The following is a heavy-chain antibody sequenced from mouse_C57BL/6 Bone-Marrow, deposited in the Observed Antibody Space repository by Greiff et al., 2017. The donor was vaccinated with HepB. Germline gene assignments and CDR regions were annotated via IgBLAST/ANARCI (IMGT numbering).Heavy chain of an antibody. J-gene: IGHJ2*01. CDR1: GFTFSNYW. V-gene: IGHV6-3*01. CDR3: TLTTVVATRGYFDY. Sequence: EVKLQESGGGLVQPGGSMKLSCVASGFTFSNYWMNWVRQSPEKGLEWVAQIRLKSDNYATHYAESVKGRFTISRDDSKSSVYLQMNNLRAEDTGIYYCTLTTVVATRGYFDYWGQGTTLTVSS. D-gene: IGHD1-1*01. CDR2: IRLKSDNYAT.